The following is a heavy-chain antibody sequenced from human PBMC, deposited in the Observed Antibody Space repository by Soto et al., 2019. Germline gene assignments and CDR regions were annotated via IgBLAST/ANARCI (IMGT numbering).Heavy chain of an antibody. Sequence: QVQLVQSGAEVKKPGSSVKVSCKASGGTFSSYATSWVRQAPGQGLEWMGGIIPLFGTAHYAQKFQGRVTIAADESTSTAYMELSSLRSEDTAVYYCASERGAVAVAGSAFAYWGQGSLVIVSS. CDR1: GGTFSSYA. V-gene: IGHV1-69*12. CDR2: IIPLFGTA. J-gene: IGHJ4*02. D-gene: IGHD6-19*01. CDR3: ASERGAVAVAGSAFAY.